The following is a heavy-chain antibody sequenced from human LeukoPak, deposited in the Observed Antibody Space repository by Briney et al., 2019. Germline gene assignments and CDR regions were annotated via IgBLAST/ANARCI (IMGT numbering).Heavy chain of an antibody. Sequence: SETLSLTCTVSGGSISSGDYYWSWIRQPPGKGLEWIGYIYYSGSTYYNPSLKSRVTISVDTSKNQFSLKLSSVTAADTAGYYCAREKFLEWLGRYRAFDIWGQGTVVTVSS. V-gene: IGHV4-30-4*08. D-gene: IGHD3-3*01. CDR1: GGSISSGDYY. CDR2: IYYSGST. J-gene: IGHJ3*02. CDR3: AREKFLEWLGRYRAFDI.